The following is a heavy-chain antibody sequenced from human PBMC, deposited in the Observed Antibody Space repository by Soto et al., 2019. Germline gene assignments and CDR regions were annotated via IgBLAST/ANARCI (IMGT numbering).Heavy chain of an antibody. D-gene: IGHD6-13*01. J-gene: IGHJ6*02. CDR3: ARVPLYSSGWYLYGMDV. CDR2: INTHNGNT. V-gene: IGHV1-18*01. Sequence: EASLKVACKASGYTFTTYGISWVRQAPGQGLEWLGWINTHNGNTNYAQNLQGRVIMTADTSTSTAYMELRSLRSDDTAIYYCARVPLYSSGWYLYGMDVWGQGTTVTVSS. CDR1: GYTFTTYG.